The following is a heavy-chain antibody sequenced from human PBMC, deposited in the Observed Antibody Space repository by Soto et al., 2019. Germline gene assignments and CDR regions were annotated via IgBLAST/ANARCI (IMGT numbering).Heavy chain of an antibody. CDR3: AKKEAVGATYFFDY. D-gene: IGHD1-26*01. J-gene: IGHJ4*02. V-gene: IGHV3-23*01. Sequence: EVQLLESGGGLVQPGGSLRLSCAASGFTFSSYAMSWVRQAPGKGLEWVSAISGGRGSTHYADSVKGRFTISRDTSKNTLYLQMISLRAADTAVYYCAKKEAVGATYFFDYWGQGALVTVSS. CDR1: GFTFSSYA. CDR2: ISGGRGST.